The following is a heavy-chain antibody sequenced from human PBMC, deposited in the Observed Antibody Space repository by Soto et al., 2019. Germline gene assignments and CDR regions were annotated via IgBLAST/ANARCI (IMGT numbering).Heavy chain of an antibody. CDR3: ARVRLSPYDYYGMDV. CDR2: IIPIFGTA. V-gene: IGHV1-69*05. D-gene: IGHD6-6*01. CDR1: GGTFSSYA. Sequence: SSVKVSCKASGGTFSSYAIRWVRQAPGQGLEGMGGIIPIFGTANYAQKFQGRVTMTTDTSTSTAYMERRSLRSDDTAVYYCARVRLSPYDYYGMDVWGQGTTVTVSS. J-gene: IGHJ6*02.